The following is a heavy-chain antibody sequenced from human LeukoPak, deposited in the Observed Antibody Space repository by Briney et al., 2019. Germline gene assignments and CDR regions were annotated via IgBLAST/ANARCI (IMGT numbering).Heavy chain of an antibody. J-gene: IGHJ6*03. CDR2: IHHSGST. CDR3: AGGVGGAEINYYYYYYMDV. V-gene: IGHV4-34*01. CDR1: GGSFSGYY. D-gene: IGHD3-16*01. Sequence: SETLSLTCAVYGGSFSGYYWSWIRQPPGKGLEWIGEIHHSGSTNFNPSLKSRVTISVDTSKNQFSLKLSSVTAADTAVYYCAGGVGGAEINYYYYYYMDVWDKGTTVTVSS.